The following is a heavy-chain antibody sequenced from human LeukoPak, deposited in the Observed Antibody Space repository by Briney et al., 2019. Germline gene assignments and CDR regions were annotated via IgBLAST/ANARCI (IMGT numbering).Heavy chain of an antibody. D-gene: IGHD1-1*01. Sequence: GASVKVSCKPSGYTFTTYGISWVRQAPGQGLEWMGWISGFNGNTNYAQKLQGRVTLTTDTSTSTAHMELRSLRSDDTAVYYCARDKNWKPDYWGQGTLVTVSS. CDR2: ISGFNGNT. CDR3: ARDKNWKPDY. CDR1: GYTFTTYG. V-gene: IGHV1-18*01. J-gene: IGHJ4*02.